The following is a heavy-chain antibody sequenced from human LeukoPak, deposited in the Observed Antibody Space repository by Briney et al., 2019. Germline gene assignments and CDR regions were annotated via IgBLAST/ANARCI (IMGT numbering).Heavy chain of an antibody. CDR2: IRQDGDTK. Sequence: PGGSLRLSCAASGFPFNAYWMTWVRQAPGEGLEWVANIRQDGDTKYYVDSVKGRFTISRDNAMNSLYLQMNSLRAEDTAVYYCARLGARQMLEYWGQGTLVTVSS. V-gene: IGHV3-7*01. D-gene: IGHD4-17*01. J-gene: IGHJ4*02. CDR1: GFPFNAYW. CDR3: ARLGARQMLEY.